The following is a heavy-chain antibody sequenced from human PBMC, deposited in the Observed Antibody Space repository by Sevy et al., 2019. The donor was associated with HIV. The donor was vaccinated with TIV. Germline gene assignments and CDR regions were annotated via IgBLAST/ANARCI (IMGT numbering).Heavy chain of an antibody. J-gene: IGHJ3*02. Sequence: GGSLRLSCAASGFAFSDYAMHWVRQVPGKGLEWVSGISWNSGAIGYADSVKGRFTISRDNAKNSLHLQMNSLRVEDTALYYCGRAQGYCVINSCFGGSINAFDIWGQGTMATVSS. D-gene: IGHD2-15*01. CDR2: ISWNSGAI. CDR1: GFAFSDYA. V-gene: IGHV3-9*01. CDR3: GRAQGYCVINSCFGGSINAFDI.